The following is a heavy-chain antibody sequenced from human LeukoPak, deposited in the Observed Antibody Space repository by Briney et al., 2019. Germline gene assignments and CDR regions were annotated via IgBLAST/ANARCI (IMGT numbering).Heavy chain of an antibody. CDR2: IDPSDSDT. Sequence: GESLKISCKGSGYSFTSYWISWVRQMPGKGLEWMGRIDPSDSDTNYSPSFQGHVTISADKSISTAYLQWSSLKASDTAMYYCARQTVIGSINSDAFDIWGQGTMVTVSS. D-gene: IGHD2/OR15-2a*01. V-gene: IGHV5-10-1*01. CDR1: GYSFTSYW. CDR3: ARQTVIGSINSDAFDI. J-gene: IGHJ3*02.